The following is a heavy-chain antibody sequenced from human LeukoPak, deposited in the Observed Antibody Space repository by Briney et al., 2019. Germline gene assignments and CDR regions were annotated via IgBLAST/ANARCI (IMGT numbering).Heavy chain of an antibody. V-gene: IGHV3-48*04. J-gene: IGHJ6*04. Sequence: GGSLRLSCAASRFTFSSYGMNWVRQAPGKGLEWVSYISSSGSTIYYADSVKGRFTISRDNAKNSLYLQMNSLRAEDTAVYYCAELGITMIGGVWGKGTTVIISS. CDR3: AELGITMIGGV. CDR1: RFTFSSYG. CDR2: ISSSGSTI. D-gene: IGHD3-10*02.